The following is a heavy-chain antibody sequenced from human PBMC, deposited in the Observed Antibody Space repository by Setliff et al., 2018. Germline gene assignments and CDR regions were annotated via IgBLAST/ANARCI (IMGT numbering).Heavy chain of an antibody. Sequence: KASETLSLTCTVSGGSISSYYWSWIRQPPGKGLEWIGYIYYSGSTNYNPSLKSRVTISADTSKNQFSLKPSSVTAADTAVYYCARASYYYDSSGYYGAGAFDIWGQGTMVTVSS. CDR2: IYYSGST. CDR3: ARASYYYDSSGYYGAGAFDI. J-gene: IGHJ3*02. V-gene: IGHV4-59*01. D-gene: IGHD3-22*01. CDR1: GGSISSYY.